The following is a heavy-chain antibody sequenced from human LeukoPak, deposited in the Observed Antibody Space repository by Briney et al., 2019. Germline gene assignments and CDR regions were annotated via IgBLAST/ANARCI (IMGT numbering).Heavy chain of an antibody. D-gene: IGHD3-10*01. CDR3: ARVPQAAGSGSSGARIYYYYYYMDV. CDR1: GFTFSSYA. J-gene: IGHJ6*03. V-gene: IGHV3-53*01. CDR2: IYSGGST. Sequence: PGGSLRLSCAASGFTFSSYAMGWVRQAPGKGLEWVSVIYSGGSTYYADSVKGRFTISRDNSKNTLYLQMNSLRVEDTAVYYCARVPQAAGSGSSGARIYYYYYYMDVWGKGTTVTVSS.